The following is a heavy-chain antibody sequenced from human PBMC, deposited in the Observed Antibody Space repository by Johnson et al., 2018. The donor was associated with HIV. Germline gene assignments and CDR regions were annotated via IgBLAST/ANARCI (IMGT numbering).Heavy chain of an antibody. CDR2: ISYDGSNK. CDR1: GFTFSSYA. V-gene: IGHV3-30*14. J-gene: IGHJ3*02. Sequence: VQLVESGGGVVQPGRSLRLSCAASGFTFSSYAMHWVRQAPGKGLEWVAVISYDGSNKYYADSVQGRFTISKENAKNSLYLQMNSRRAGDTAVYYCARASKVLSSGWSRGAFDIWGQGTMVTVSS. D-gene: IGHD6-19*01. CDR3: ARASKVLSSGWSRGAFDI.